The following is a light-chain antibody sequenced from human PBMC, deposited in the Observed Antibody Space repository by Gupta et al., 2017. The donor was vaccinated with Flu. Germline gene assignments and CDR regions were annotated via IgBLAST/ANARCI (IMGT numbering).Light chain of an antibody. Sequence: DIVMTQSPLSLPVTPGEPASISCRSSQSLLHSDGYTYLDWYLQKPGQSPQLLIYLVSNRASGVPDRFSGRGSGTDFTLKISRVEAEDVGVYYCMQALQTPRTFGQGTKVEIK. CDR1: QSLLHSDGYTY. J-gene: IGKJ1*01. CDR2: LVS. CDR3: MQALQTPRT. V-gene: IGKV2-28*01.